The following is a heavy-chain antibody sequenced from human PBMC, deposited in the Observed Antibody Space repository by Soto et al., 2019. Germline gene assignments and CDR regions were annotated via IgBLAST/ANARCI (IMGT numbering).Heavy chain of an antibody. V-gene: IGHV3-23*01. CDR2: ISGSGGST. J-gene: IGHJ6*03. CDR3: ARARGGSSWAPYYYYYMDV. CDR1: GFTFSSYA. Sequence: GGSLRLSCAASGFTFSSYAMSWVRQAPGKGLEWVSAISGSGGSTYYADSVKGRFTISRDNSKNTLYLQMNSLRAEDTAVYYCARARGGSSWAPYYYYYMDVWGKGTTVTVSS. D-gene: IGHD6-13*01.